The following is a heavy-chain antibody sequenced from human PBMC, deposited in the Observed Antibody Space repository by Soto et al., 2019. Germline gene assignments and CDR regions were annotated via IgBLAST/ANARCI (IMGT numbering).Heavy chain of an antibody. CDR2: IIPILGTT. CDR1: GGTFVSSA. CDR3: AKKNPHGDSNKAWLDP. D-gene: IGHD2-8*01. Sequence: QVQLLQSGPELREPGSSVRVSCTPSGGTFVSSAFAWVRQAPGGKIEWMGGIIPILGTTKYSEKFLGRLTHRAEDSSRTAYLELNSLTFDDTAVYFCAKKNPHGDSNKAWLDPWGPGTLVTVST. J-gene: IGHJ5*02. V-gene: IGHV1-69*01.